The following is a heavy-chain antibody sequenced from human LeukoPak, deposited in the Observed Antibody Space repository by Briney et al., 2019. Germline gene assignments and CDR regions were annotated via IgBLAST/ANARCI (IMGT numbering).Heavy chain of an antibody. CDR3: ARDISYYDSSGSCDY. D-gene: IGHD3-22*01. J-gene: IGHJ4*02. CDR2: IWYDGSNK. Sequence: TGRSLRLSCAASGFTFSSYGVHWVRQAPGKGLEWVAVIWYDGSNKYYADSVKGRLTISRDNSKNTLYLQMNSLRAEDTAVYYCARDISYYDSSGSCDYWGQGTLVTVSS. CDR1: GFTFSSYG. V-gene: IGHV3-33*01.